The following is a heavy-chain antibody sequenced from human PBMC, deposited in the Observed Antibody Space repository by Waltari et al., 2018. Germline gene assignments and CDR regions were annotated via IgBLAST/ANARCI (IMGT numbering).Heavy chain of an antibody. CDR1: GFTFSDYF. Sequence: QVQLVESGGGLVKPGGSLRLSCAASGFTFSDYFMSWIRQAPGKGLEWVSYISGNGRTIYYADSVKGRFNISRDNAKNSLYLQMNSLRAEDTAVYYSARRYYYDNSGYQYWGQGTLVTVSS. V-gene: IGHV3-11*04. J-gene: IGHJ4*02. D-gene: IGHD3-22*01. CDR2: ISGNGRTI. CDR3: ARRYYYDNSGYQY.